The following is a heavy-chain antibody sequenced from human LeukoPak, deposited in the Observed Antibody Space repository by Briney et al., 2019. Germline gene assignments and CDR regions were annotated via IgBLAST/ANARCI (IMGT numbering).Heavy chain of an antibody. CDR2: IYYSGST. V-gene: IGHV4-59*12. D-gene: IGHD3-3*01. Sequence: PSETLSLTCTVSGGSISSYYWSWIRQPPGKGLEWIGYIYYSGSTNYNPSLKSRVTISVDTSKNQFSLKLSSVTAADTAVYYCARGPLGYCSSSPYYDFWSGYCRNYYYGMDVWGQGTTVTVSS. CDR1: GGSISSYY. CDR3: ARGPLGYCSSSPYYDFWSGYCRNYYYGMDV. J-gene: IGHJ6*02.